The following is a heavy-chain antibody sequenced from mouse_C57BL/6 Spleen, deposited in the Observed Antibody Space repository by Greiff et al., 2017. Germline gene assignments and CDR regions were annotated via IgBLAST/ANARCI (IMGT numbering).Heavy chain of an antibody. V-gene: IGHV14-3*01. Sequence: VQLKESVAELVRPGASVKLSCTASGFNIKNTYMHWVKQRPEQGLEWIGRIDPANGNTKYAPKFQGKATITADTSSNTAYLQLSSLTSEDTAIYYCARGRITTVVATNGFAYWGQGTLVTVSA. J-gene: IGHJ3*01. CDR1: GFNIKNTY. CDR2: IDPANGNT. D-gene: IGHD1-1*01. CDR3: ARGRITTVVATNGFAY.